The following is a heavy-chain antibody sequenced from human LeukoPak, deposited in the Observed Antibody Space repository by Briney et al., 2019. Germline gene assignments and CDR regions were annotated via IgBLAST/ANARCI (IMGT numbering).Heavy chain of an antibody. D-gene: IGHD5-24*01. Sequence: SQTLSLACAISGDSVSSKSAAWHWIRQSPSRGLEWLGRTYYRSKWYNEYAVSVKSRITINPDKSKDHFSLQLISVTPAHTAIYYCASAPGYIDSWGQGTLVTVSS. J-gene: IGHJ5*01. CDR3: ASAPGYIDS. V-gene: IGHV6-1*01. CDR1: GDSVSSKSAA. CDR2: TYYRSKWYN.